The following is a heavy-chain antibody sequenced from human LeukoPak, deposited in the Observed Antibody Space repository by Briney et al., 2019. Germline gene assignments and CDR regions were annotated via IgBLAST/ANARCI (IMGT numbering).Heavy chain of an antibody. CDR3: ARHVSSSGWYPYYYYGMDV. J-gene: IGHJ6*02. CDR1: GYSFTSYW. V-gene: IGHV5-10-1*01. D-gene: IGHD6-19*01. CDR2: IDPSDSYT. Sequence: GESLKISCKGSGYSFTSYWISWVRQMPGKGLEWMGRIDPSDSYTNYSPSFQGHVTISADKSISTAYLQWSSLKASDTAMYYCARHVSSSGWYPYYYYGMDVWGQGTTVTVSS.